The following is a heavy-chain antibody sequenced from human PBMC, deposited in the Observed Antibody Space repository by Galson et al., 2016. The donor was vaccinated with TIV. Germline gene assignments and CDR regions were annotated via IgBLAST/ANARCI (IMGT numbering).Heavy chain of an antibody. Sequence: SVKVSCKASGYTFTGYYIHWVRQAPGQGLEWMGRINPHSGGTDYAPKFQGRVTMTRDTSIRIAYIDLSGLKSDDTVVYYCARARGPGYCDSTSCYGYYGFGVLGQGTTDTGSS. V-gene: IGHV1-2*05. CDR1: GYTFTGYY. D-gene: IGHD2-2*03. CDR3: ARARGPGYCDSTSCYGYYGFGV. J-gene: IGHJ6*02. CDR2: INPHSGGT.